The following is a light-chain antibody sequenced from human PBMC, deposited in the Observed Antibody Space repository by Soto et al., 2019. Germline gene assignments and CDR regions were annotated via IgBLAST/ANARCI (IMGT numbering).Light chain of an antibody. V-gene: IGKV1-27*01. CDR1: QGISNY. Sequence: EIQMTQSPSSLSASVGDRVTITCRASQGISNYLAWYQQKPGKVPKLLIYAASTLQSGVPSRFSGSGSGTDFTLTISSLQPEDVATHYCQKYNSAPQLTFGGGTKVEIK. J-gene: IGKJ4*01. CDR3: QKYNSAPQLT. CDR2: AAS.